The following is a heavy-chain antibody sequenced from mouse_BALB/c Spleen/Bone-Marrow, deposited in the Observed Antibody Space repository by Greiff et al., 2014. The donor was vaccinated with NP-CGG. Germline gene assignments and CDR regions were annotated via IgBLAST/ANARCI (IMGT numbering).Heavy chain of an antibody. Sequence: QVQLQQSGAELLKPGTSVKLSCKASGYTFTRYWMHWVKQRPGQGLEWIGELNPSNGHTNYNGKFKNKATVTVDKSFSTAYMQLSSLTSEDSAVYYCARMITTRGFDYWGQGTTLTVSS. J-gene: IGHJ2*01. V-gene: IGHV1S81*02. CDR1: GYTFTRYW. D-gene: IGHD2-4*01. CDR2: LNPSNGHT. CDR3: ARMITTRGFDY.